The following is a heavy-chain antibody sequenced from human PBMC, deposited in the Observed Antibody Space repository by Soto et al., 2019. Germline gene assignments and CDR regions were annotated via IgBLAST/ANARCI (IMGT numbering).Heavy chain of an antibody. CDR3: ARKVRDYNFDY. D-gene: IGHD4-17*01. Sequence: ASVKVSCKASGYTFTGYYMHWVRQAPRQGLEWMGWINPDSGATKYTQKFQGRVTMTRDTSISTAYMELSRLRSDDTAFYYCARKVRDYNFDYWGQGALVTVSS. V-gene: IGHV1-2*02. J-gene: IGHJ4*02. CDR1: GYTFTGYY. CDR2: INPDSGAT.